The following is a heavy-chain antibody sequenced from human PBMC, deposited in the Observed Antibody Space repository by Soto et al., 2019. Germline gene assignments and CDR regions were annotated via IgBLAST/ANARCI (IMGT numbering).Heavy chain of an antibody. CDR1: GVYFSGYS. D-gene: IGHD3-10*01. J-gene: IGHJ4*02. V-gene: IGHV4-34*01. CDR2: INHSGST. Sequence: SETLSLTCAVYGVYFSGYSWTWIRQPPGKGLEWIGEINHSGSTNYNPSLKSRVTISVDTSKNQFSLKLSSVTAADTAVYYCAREGPRTGEKFDYWGQGTLVTVSS. CDR3: AREGPRTGEKFDY.